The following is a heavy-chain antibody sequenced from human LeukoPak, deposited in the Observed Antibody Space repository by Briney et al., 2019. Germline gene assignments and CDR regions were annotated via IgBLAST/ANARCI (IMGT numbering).Heavy chain of an antibody. CDR3: ARAGYCSSTSCNESYYGMDV. Sequence: ASVKVSCKASGYTFTGHYMHWVRQAPGQGLEWMGWINPNSGGTNYAQKFQGRVTMTRDTSISTAYMELSRLRSDDTAVYYCARAGYCSSTSCNESYYGMDVWGQGTTVTVSS. D-gene: IGHD2-2*01. V-gene: IGHV1-2*02. CDR2: INPNSGGT. CDR1: GYTFTGHY. J-gene: IGHJ6*02.